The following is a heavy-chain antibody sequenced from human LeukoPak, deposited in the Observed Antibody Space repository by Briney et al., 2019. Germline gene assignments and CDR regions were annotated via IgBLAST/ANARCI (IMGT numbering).Heavy chain of an antibody. V-gene: IGHV4-34*01. CDR2: INHSGST. CDR1: GGSFSGYY. J-gene: IGHJ4*02. Sequence: SETLSLTXAVYGGSFSGYYWSWIRQPPGKGLEWIGEINHSGSTNYNPSLKSRVTISVDTSKNQFSLKLSSVTAADTAVYYCARGKTTFDYWGQGTLVTVSS. D-gene: IGHD1-1*01. CDR3: ARGKTTFDY.